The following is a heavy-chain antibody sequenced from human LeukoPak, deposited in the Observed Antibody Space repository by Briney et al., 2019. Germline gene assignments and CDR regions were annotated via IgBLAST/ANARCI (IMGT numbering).Heavy chain of an antibody. CDR1: GYTLTELS. V-gene: IGHV1-24*01. CDR3: ATGAGSSTSRTEYYFDY. J-gene: IGHJ4*02. D-gene: IGHD2-2*01. Sequence: GASVKVSCKVSGYTLTELSMHWVRQAPGKGLEWMGGFNPEDGETIYAQKFQGRVTMTEDTSTDTAYMELSSLRSEDTAVYYCATGAGSSTSRTEYYFDYWGQGTLVTVSS. CDR2: FNPEDGET.